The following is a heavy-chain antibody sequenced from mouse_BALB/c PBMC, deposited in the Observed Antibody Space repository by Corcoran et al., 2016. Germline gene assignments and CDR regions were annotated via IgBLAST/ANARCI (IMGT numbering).Heavy chain of an antibody. CDR3: ARGGQIQHYYGSSYNAMDY. D-gene: IGHD1-1*01. V-gene: IGHV9-1*02. CDR2: INTYTGEP. CDR1: GYTFTNYG. J-gene: IGHJ4*01. Sequence: QIQLVQSGPELKKPGETVKISCKASGYTFTNYGMNWVKQAPGKGLKWMGWINTYTGEPTYADDFKGRFAFSLETSASTAYLQINNLKNEDMATYFCARGGQIQHYYGSSYNAMDYWGQGTSVTVSS.